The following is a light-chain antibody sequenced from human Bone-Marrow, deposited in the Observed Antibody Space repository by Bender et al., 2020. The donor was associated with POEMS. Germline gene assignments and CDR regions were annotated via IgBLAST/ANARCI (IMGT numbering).Light chain of an antibody. Sequence: QSALTQPASVSGSLGQSITISCAVSGGDADGYEYISWYQQHPGNAPKLMIYDVTRRPAGVSHRFSGSKSGNTASLTVSGLQAEDEADYFCSSYTSGNVVFGGGTKVTVL. CDR3: SSYTSGNVV. CDR1: GGDADGYEY. V-gene: IGLV2-14*03. CDR2: DVT. J-gene: IGLJ3*02.